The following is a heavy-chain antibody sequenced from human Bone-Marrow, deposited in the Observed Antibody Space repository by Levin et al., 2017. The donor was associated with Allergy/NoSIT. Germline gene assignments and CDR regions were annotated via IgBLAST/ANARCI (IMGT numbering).Heavy chain of an antibody. CDR3: ARAANGTPVRFLEWRRNYYYYYYMDV. CDR2: IGTAGDP. Sequence: GGSLRLSCAASGFTFSSYDMHWVRQATGKGLEWVSAIGTAGDPYYPGSVKGRFTISRENAKNSLYLQMNSLRAGDTAVYYCARAANGTPVRFLEWRRNYYYYYYMDVWGKGTTVTVSS. CDR1: GFTFSSYD. J-gene: IGHJ6*03. D-gene: IGHD3-3*01. V-gene: IGHV3-13*05.